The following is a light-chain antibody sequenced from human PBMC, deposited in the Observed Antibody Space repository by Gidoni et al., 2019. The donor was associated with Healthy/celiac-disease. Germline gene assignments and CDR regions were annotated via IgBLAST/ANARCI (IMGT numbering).Light chain of an antibody. Sequence: EIVLTQSPATLSLSPGERATLSCRASQSVSSYLAWYQQKPGQAPRLLIYDASNRATRIPARFSGSGSGTDFTLTISSLEPEDFAVYYCQQRSNWPPGFGQGTRLEIK. J-gene: IGKJ5*01. CDR1: QSVSSY. CDR2: DAS. V-gene: IGKV3-11*01. CDR3: QQRSNWPPG.